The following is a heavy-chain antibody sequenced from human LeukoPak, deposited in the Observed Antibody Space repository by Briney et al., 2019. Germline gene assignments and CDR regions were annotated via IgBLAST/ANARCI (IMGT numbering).Heavy chain of an antibody. CDR1: GFTFSDYY. V-gene: IGHV3-11*04. Sequence: RGSLRLSCAASGFTFSDYYLSWIRQAPGKGLEWVSYISSSGSTIYYADSVKGRFTISRDNAKNSLYLQMNSLRAEDTAVYYCAGSSGYNYGYIDYWGQGTLVTVSS. CDR3: AGSSGYNYGYIDY. J-gene: IGHJ4*02. D-gene: IGHD5-18*01. CDR2: ISSSGSTI.